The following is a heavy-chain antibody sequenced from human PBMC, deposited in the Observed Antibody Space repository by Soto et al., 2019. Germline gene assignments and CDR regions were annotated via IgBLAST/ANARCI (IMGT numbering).Heavy chain of an antibody. CDR3: ARVRGGSHDWFDP. D-gene: IGHD2-15*01. Sequence: QVQLVQSGAEVKKPGSSVKVSCKASGGTFSSYTISWVRQAPGQGLEWMGRIIPILGIANYAQMFQGRVTITADKSTSTAYMELSSLRSEDTAVYYCARVRGGSHDWFDPWGQGTLVTVSS. CDR2: IIPILGIA. J-gene: IGHJ5*02. CDR1: GGTFSSYT. V-gene: IGHV1-69*02.